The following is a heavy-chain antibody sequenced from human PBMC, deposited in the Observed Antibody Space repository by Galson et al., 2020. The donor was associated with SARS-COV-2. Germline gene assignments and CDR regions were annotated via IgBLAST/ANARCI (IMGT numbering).Heavy chain of an antibody. CDR3: ATPVVGGTFDY. CDR2: MNPNSGNS. J-gene: IGHJ4*02. V-gene: IGHV1-8*01. D-gene: IGHD1-26*01. Sequence: ASVKVSCMASGYSFSSYVLNWVRQAPGQGLEWMGWMNPNSGNSGHAQKFQGRVTMTRNTSISTAYMELSSLRSEDTAVYYCATPVVGGTFDYWGQGTLVTVSS. CDR1: GYSFSSYV.